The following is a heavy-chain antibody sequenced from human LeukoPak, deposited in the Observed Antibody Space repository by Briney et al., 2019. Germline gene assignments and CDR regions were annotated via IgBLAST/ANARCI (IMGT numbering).Heavy chain of an antibody. CDR2: IYHSGST. V-gene: IGHV4-30-2*01. CDR3: ARGVPYYNDSSGYRGSFDY. D-gene: IGHD3-22*01. Sequence: SETLSLTCAVSGGSISSGGYSWSWIRQPPGKGLEWIGYIYHSGSTYYNPSPKSRVTISVDRSKNQFSLKLSSVTAADTAVYYCARGVPYYNDSSGYRGSFDYWGQGTLVTVSS. J-gene: IGHJ4*02. CDR1: GGSISSGGYS.